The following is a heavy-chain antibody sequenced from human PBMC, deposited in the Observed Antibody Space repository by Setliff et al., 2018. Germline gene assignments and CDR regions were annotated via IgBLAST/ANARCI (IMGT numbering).Heavy chain of an antibody. D-gene: IGHD6-19*01. V-gene: IGHV3-15*01. CDR2: IKSRTEGGTT. CDR3: TTAYSSGCPGNY. J-gene: IGHJ4*02. CDR1: GFTFSNAW. Sequence: PGGSLRLSCAASGFTFSNAWMSWVRQAPGKGLEWVGRIKSRTEGGTTDYAAPVKGRFTISRDDSKNTLYLQMNSPKTEDTGMYYCTTAYSSGCPGNYWGQGILVTVSS.